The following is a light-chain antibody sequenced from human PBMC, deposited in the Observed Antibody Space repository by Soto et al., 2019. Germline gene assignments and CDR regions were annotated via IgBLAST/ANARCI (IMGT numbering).Light chain of an antibody. J-gene: IGKJ5*01. CDR3: QQYGSSPIT. CDR1: QSVGRRY. Sequence: EIVLTQSPGTLSLSPGERATLSCRASQSVGRRYLAWYQQKPGQAPRLLISGVSRRATGIPDRFSGSGSGTDFSLTISRLEPENFAVYYCQQYGSSPITFGQGTRLESK. V-gene: IGKV3-20*01. CDR2: GVS.